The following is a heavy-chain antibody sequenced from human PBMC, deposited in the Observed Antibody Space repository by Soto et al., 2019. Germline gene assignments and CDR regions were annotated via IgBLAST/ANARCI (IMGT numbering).Heavy chain of an antibody. Sequence: QSQTLSLTCAISGDSVSSDSAAWNWIRQSPSRGLEWLGRTYYRSKWYIEYAPSVKSRITINPDTSNNQLSLQLNSLTPEDTAVYYCVRSRVFIAVAGMANYYHYYGMDVWGQGTTVTVSS. D-gene: IGHD6-19*01. CDR1: GDSVSSDSAA. CDR2: TYYRSKWYI. V-gene: IGHV6-1*01. CDR3: VRSRVFIAVAGMANYYHYYGMDV. J-gene: IGHJ6*02.